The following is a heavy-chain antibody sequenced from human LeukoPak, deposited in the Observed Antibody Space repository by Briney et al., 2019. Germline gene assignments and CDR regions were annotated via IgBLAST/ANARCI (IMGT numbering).Heavy chain of an antibody. Sequence: SETLSLTCTVSGGSISSSSYYWGWIRQPPGKGLEWIGSIYYSGSTYYNPSLKSRVTISVDTSKNQFSLKLSSVTAADTAVYYCVRSSIAAPPDYWGQGTLVTVSS. CDR3: VRSSIAAPPDY. J-gene: IGHJ4*02. D-gene: IGHD6-6*01. CDR2: IYYSGST. V-gene: IGHV4-39*07. CDR1: GGSISSSSYY.